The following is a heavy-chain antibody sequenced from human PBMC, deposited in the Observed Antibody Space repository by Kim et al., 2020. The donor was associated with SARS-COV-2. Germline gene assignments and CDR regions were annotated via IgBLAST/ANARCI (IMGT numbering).Heavy chain of an antibody. CDR2: VYSNGSST. V-gene: IGHV3-23*03. Sequence: GGSLRPSCAASGFTFRNFAMGWVRQAPGKGLEWVSVVYSNGSSTSYADSVKGRFTISRDTSKNMLYLQMNSLRADDTAAYYCVKGLQWLLQYYGMDVWGQGTAVTVS. D-gene: IGHD5-12*01. J-gene: IGHJ6*02. CDR1: GFTFRNFA. CDR3: VKGLQWLLQYYGMDV.